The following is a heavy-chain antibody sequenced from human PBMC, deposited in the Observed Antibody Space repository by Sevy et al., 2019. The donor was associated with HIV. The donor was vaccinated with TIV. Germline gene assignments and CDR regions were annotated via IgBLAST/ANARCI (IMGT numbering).Heavy chain of an antibody. V-gene: IGHV3-23*01. Sequence: GGSLRLSCAASGFTFSSYAMSWVRQAPGKGLEWVSAISGSGGSTYYADSVKGRFTISRDNSKNTLYLQMNSLRAEDTAVYYCAKDTVRGYYDSSGCLDYWAREPWSPSPQ. J-gene: IGHJ4*02. D-gene: IGHD3-22*01. CDR2: ISGSGGST. CDR1: GFTFSSYA. CDR3: AKDTVRGYYDSSGCLDY.